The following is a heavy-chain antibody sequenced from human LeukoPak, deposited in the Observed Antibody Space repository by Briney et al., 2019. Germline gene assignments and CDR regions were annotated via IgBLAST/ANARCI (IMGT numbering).Heavy chain of an antibody. CDR1: GFTFSSYA. D-gene: IGHD3-22*01. CDR2: ISGGGSGT. J-gene: IGHJ3*02. Sequence: QAGGSLRLSCAPSGFTFSSYAMSWVRQAPGKGLEWVAVISGGGSGTYYADSVRGRFTISRDNSKNTVYLQMNSLRAEDTAIYYCAKAVGSSGYFSRDAFDIWGQGTTVTVSS. V-gene: IGHV3-23*01. CDR3: AKAVGSSGYFSRDAFDI.